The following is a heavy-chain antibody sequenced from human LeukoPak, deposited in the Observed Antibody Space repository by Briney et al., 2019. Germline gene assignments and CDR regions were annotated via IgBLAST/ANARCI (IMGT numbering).Heavy chain of an antibody. V-gene: IGHV1-8*01. CDR3: AREHDFWSGYSD. CDR2: MNPNSGNT. J-gene: IGHJ4*02. D-gene: IGHD3-3*01. Sequence: ASVKVSCKASGYTFTSYDINWVRQATGQGLEWMGWMNPNSGNTGYAQKFQGRVTMTRNTSIGTAYMELSSLRSEDTAVYYCAREHDFWSGYSDWGQGTLVTVSS. CDR1: GYTFTSYD.